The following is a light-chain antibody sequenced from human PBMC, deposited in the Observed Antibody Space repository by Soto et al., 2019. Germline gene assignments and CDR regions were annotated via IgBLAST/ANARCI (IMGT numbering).Light chain of an antibody. CDR3: QEYNNWPPLT. CDR2: GAS. V-gene: IGKV3D-15*01. J-gene: IGKJ4*01. Sequence: EIVMTQSPATLSVSAGERVTLSCRASQSVSSTLALYQQKPGQAPRTLIYGASTRATGIPARFSGSGTGTECTLTISILQSEALAVYYCQEYNNWPPLTFVGGTKVEIK. CDR1: QSVSST.